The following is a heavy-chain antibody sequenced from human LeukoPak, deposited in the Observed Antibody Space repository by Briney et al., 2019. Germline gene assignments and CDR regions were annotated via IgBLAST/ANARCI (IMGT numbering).Heavy chain of an antibody. V-gene: IGHV4-39*01. CDR1: GGSISSSSYY. J-gene: IGHJ4*02. D-gene: IGHD3-22*01. CDR3: ARQAHYYDSSGYSNYFDY. Sequence: PSETLSLTCTVSGGSISSSSYYWGWIRQPPGKGLEWIGSIYYSGSTYYNPSLKSRVTISVDTSKNQFSLKLSSVTAADTAVYYCARQAHYYDSSGYSNYFDYWGQGTLVTVSS. CDR2: IYYSGST.